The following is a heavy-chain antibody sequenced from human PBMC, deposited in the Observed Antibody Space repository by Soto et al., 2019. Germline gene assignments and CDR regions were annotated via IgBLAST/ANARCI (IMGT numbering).Heavy chain of an antibody. V-gene: IGHV1-46*01. Sequence: ASVKVSCKASGYTFTSYYMHWVRQAPGQGLEWMGIINPSGGSTSYAQKFQGRVTMTRDTSTSTVYMELSSLRSEDTAVYYCARDLGEQQASYYYYGMDVWGQGTTVTVSS. CDR1: GYTFTSYY. CDR3: ARDLGEQQASYYYYGMDV. CDR2: INPSGGST. J-gene: IGHJ6*02. D-gene: IGHD6-13*01.